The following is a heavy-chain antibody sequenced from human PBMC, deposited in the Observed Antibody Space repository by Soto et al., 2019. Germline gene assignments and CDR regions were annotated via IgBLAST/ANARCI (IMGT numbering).Heavy chain of an antibody. CDR3: ASAVYDYNDACVAFDL. CDR2: MFYGGSSGI. Sequence: AETLCLTCSVSGGSVSGHCWAWIRQSPGQGLEWLADMFYGGSSGINADPTLKSRVSISVDPSTNHISLRLTSVNDADTDVYDCASAVYDYNDACVAFDLWGPGTMVTVSS. J-gene: IGHJ3*01. CDR1: GGSVSGHC. V-gene: IGHV4-59*02. D-gene: IGHD3-16*01.